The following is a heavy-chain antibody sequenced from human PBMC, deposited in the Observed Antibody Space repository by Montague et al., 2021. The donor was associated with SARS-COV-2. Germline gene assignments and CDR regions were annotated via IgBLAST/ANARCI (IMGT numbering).Heavy chain of an antibody. CDR2: IYYSGST. CDR3: ATGFSGYSSSWFDKPLLEVEHAGPEFDY. V-gene: IGHV4-28*01. J-gene: IGHJ4*02. D-gene: IGHD6-13*01. Sequence: SETLSLTCAVSGYSISSSNWWGWLRQPPGKGLECIGYIYYSGSTYYNPSLKSRVTMSVDTSKNQFSLKLSSVTAVDTAVYYCATGFSGYSSSWFDKPLLEVEHAGPEFDYWGQGTLVTVSS. CDR1: GYSISSSNW.